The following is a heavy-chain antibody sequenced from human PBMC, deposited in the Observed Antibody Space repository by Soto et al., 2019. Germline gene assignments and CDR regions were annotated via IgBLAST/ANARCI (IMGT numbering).Heavy chain of an antibody. V-gene: IGHV4-4*02. D-gene: IGHD3-10*01. CDR1: GGSISSDNW. CDR3: ARVSASVMLRGVIIN. J-gene: IGHJ4*02. CDR2: IYHSGNS. Sequence: SETLSLTCAFSGGSISSDNWWSWDRQPPGKGLEWIGEIYHSGNSNYNPSLKSRVTISVDKSKNQFSLKVTSVTAADTGQYYCARVSASVMLRGVIINWGQGTLVTVSS.